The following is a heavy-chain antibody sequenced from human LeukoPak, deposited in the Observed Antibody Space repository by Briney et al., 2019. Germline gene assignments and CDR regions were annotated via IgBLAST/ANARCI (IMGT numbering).Heavy chain of an antibody. D-gene: IGHD3-22*01. V-gene: IGHV3-15*01. CDR3: TTDVPTYYYDSSGFYYMDV. CDR1: GFTFSNAW. Sequence: GGSLRLSCAASGFTFSNAWMSWVRQAPGKGLEWVGRIKSKTDGGTTDYAAPVKGRFTISRDDSKNTLYLQMNSLKTEDTAVYYCTTDVPTYYYDSSGFYYMDVWGKGTTVTISS. CDR2: IKSKTDGGTT. J-gene: IGHJ6*03.